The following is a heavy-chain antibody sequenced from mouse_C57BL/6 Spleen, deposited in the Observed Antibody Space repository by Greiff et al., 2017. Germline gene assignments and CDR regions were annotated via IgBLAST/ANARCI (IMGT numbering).Heavy chain of an antibody. V-gene: IGHV1-18*01. CDR3: AREDYYGSSAWFAY. CDR2: INPNNGGT. D-gene: IGHD1-1*01. Sequence: EVQLQQSGPELVKPGASVKIPCKASGYTFTDYNMDWVKQSHGKSLEWIGDINPNNGGTIYNQKFKGKATLTVDKSSSTAYMEHRSLTSEDTAVYYCAREDYYGSSAWFAYWGQGTLVTVSA. CDR1: GYTFTDYN. J-gene: IGHJ3*01.